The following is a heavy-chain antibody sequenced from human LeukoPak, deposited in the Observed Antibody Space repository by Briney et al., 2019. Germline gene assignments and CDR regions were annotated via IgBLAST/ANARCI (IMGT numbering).Heavy chain of an antibody. D-gene: IGHD3-22*01. CDR3: ASSYDPAAFDI. J-gene: IGHJ3*02. Sequence: SETLSLTCTVSGGFISSYYWSWIRQPAGKGLEWIGRIYTSGSTNYNPSLKSRVTMSVDTSKNQFSLKLSSVTAADTAVYYCASSYDPAAFDIWGQGTMVTVSS. CDR2: IYTSGST. V-gene: IGHV4-4*07. CDR1: GGFISSYY.